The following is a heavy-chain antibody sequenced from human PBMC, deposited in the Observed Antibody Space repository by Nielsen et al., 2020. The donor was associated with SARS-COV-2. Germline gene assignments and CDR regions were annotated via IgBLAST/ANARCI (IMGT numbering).Heavy chain of an antibody. V-gene: IGHV3-30*03. CDR3: ARDGGSGSYYDY. CDR2: ISYDGSNK. D-gene: IGHD3-10*01. J-gene: IGHJ4*02. Sequence: GGSLRLSCAASGFTFSSYGMHWVRQAPGKGLEWVAVISYDGSNKYYADSVKGRFTISRDNSKNTLYLQMNSLRAEDTAVYYCARDGGSGSYYDYWGQGTLVTVS. CDR1: GFTFSSYG.